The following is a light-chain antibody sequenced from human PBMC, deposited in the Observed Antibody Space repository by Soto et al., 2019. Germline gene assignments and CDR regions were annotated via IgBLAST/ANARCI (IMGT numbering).Light chain of an antibody. J-gene: IGKJ1*01. V-gene: IGKV1-5*01. Sequence: DIQMTQSPSTLSASVGDRVTITCRASQSISSWLAWYQQKPGKAPKLLIYDASSLESGVPSRFSGSGSGTEFTLTISSLRPDDFATYYCQQYSSYSRWTFGQGTKVDIK. CDR1: QSISSW. CDR2: DAS. CDR3: QQYSSYSRWT.